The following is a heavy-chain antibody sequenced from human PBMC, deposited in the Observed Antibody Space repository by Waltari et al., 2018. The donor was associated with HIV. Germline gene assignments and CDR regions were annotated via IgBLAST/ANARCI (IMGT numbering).Heavy chain of an antibody. V-gene: IGHV3-23*01. Sequence: EVQLLEFGGGLVQPGGSLRISCAASGFTFRSYAMSWVRQAPGKGLEWVSALSGSGASTYYADSVKGRFTISRDNSKNTLYLQMNRLRADDTAVYYCAKDSNYDSSGPIDYWGQGTLVTVSS. CDR1: GFTFRSYA. CDR2: LSGSGAST. CDR3: AKDSNYDSSGPIDY. J-gene: IGHJ4*02. D-gene: IGHD3-22*01.